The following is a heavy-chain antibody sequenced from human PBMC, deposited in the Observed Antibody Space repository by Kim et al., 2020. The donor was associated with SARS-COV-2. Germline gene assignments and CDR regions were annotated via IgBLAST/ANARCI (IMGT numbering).Heavy chain of an antibody. J-gene: IGHJ3*02. V-gene: IGHV1-69*13. CDR3: ARAWGQVSGWLSPQDNAFDI. CDR2: IIPIFGTA. Sequence: SVKVSCKASGGTFSSYAISWVRQAPGQGLEWMGGIIPIFGTANYAQKFQGRVTITADESTSTAYMELSSLRSEDTAVYYCARAWGQVSGWLSPQDNAFDIWGQGTMVTVSS. CDR1: GGTFSSYA. D-gene: IGHD3-22*01.